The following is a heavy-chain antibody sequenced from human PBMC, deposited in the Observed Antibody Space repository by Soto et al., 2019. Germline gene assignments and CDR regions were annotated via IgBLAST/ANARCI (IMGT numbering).Heavy chain of an antibody. CDR3: ATFSPYCSGGSCYPIFDY. V-gene: IGHV1-24*01. J-gene: IGHJ4*02. CDR2: FDPEDGET. CDR1: GYPLPELS. Sequence: APVKVSCKVFGYPLPELSIHWVRQAPGKGLEWMGGFDPEDGETIYAQKFQGRVTMTEDTSTDTAYMELSSLRSEDTAVYYCATFSPYCSGGSCYPIFDYWGQGTLVTVSS. D-gene: IGHD2-15*01.